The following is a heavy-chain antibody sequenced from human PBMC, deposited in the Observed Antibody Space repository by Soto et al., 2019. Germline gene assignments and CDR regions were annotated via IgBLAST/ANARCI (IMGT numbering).Heavy chain of an antibody. CDR1: GFTFSSYC. D-gene: IGHD3-22*01. V-gene: IGHV3-30*18. CDR2: ISYDGSNK. J-gene: IGHJ3*02. CDR3: AKDLWIVVVNYNPTDAFDI. Sequence: GGSLRLSCAASGFTFSSYCIHWVRQAPGKGLEWVAVISYDGSNKYYADSVKGRFTISRDNSKNTLYLQMNSLRAEDTAVYYCAKDLWIVVVNYNPTDAFDIWGQGTMVTVSS.